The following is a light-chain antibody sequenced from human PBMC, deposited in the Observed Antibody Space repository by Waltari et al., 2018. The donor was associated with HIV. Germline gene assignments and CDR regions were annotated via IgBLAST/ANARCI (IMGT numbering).Light chain of an antibody. CDR1: SGSISFNF. Sequence: FMLTQPHSVSEPPGETATTSRHRSSGSISFNFVQWYQQRPGSAPTTAIYEDDRRPSGVPDRFSGSIDRSSNSASLTISGLEPEDEADYYCQSYDSNYVVFGGGTKLTVL. J-gene: IGLJ2*01. CDR2: EDD. V-gene: IGLV6-57*04. CDR3: QSYDSNYVV.